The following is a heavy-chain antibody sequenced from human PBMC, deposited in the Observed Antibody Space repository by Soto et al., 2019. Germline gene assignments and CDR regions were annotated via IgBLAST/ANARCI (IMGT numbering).Heavy chain of an antibody. CDR2: ISYDGSNK. J-gene: IGHJ4*02. D-gene: IGHD3-3*01. CDR3: ARWSGYPILFDY. Sequence: GGSLRLSCAASGFTFSSYAMHWVRQAPGKGLEWVAVISYDGSNKYYADSVKGRFTISRDNSKNTLYLQMNSLRAEDTAVYYCARWSGYPILFDYWGQGTLVTVSS. V-gene: IGHV3-30-3*01. CDR1: GFTFSSYA.